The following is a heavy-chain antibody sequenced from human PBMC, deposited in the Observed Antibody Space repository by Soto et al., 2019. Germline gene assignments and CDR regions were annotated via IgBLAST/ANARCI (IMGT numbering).Heavy chain of an antibody. CDR3: ATDHDYGDYMRNGGY. V-gene: IGHV1-24*01. CDR1: GYTLTELS. D-gene: IGHD4-17*01. J-gene: IGHJ4*02. Sequence: ASVKVSCKVSGYTLTELSMHWVRQAPGKGLEWMGGFDPEDGETIYAQKFQGRVTMTEDTSTDTAYMELSSLRSEDTAVYYCATDHDYGDYMRNGGYWGQGTLVTVSS. CDR2: FDPEDGET.